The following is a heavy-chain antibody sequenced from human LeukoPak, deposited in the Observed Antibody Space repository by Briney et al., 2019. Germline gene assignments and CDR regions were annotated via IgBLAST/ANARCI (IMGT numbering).Heavy chain of an antibody. D-gene: IGHD1-26*01. CDR3: AKEGGAHDSGGYYDY. CDR1: GFTFSAYA. Sequence: GGSLRLSCTASGFTFSAYAMGWVRQAPGKELEWVSTVSSSGSGTYYADSVKGRFTISRDSSKNTFSLQMNSLRAEDTAVYYCAKEGGAHDSGGYYDYWGQGTLVTVS. J-gene: IGHJ4*02. CDR2: VSSSGSGT. V-gene: IGHV3-23*01.